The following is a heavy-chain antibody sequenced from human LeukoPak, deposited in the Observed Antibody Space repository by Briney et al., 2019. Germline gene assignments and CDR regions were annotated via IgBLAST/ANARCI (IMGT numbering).Heavy chain of an antibody. CDR1: GFTFSSYA. D-gene: IGHD5-12*01. V-gene: IGHV3-30*04. Sequence: GGSLRLSCAASGFTFSSYAMHWVRQAPGKGLEWVAVISYDGSNKYYADSVKGRFTISRDNSENTLYLRMNSLRAEDTAVYYCAKDRRNTVPTISDYWGQGTLVTVCS. CDR3: AKDRRNTVPTISDY. CDR2: ISYDGSNK. J-gene: IGHJ4*02.